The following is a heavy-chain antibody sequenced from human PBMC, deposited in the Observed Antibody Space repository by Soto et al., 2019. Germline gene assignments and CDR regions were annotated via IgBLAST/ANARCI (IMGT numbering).Heavy chain of an antibody. Sequence: PGESLKISCKGSGYIFTSYWICCVLQMPVKGLEWMGIIYPGDSDTRYSPSFQGQVTISADKSISTAYLQWSSLKASDTAMYYCASRARSSSHYYGMDVWGQGTTVTVSS. V-gene: IGHV5-51*01. D-gene: IGHD6-6*01. J-gene: IGHJ6*02. CDR1: GYIFTSYW. CDR3: ASRARSSSHYYGMDV. CDR2: IYPGDSDT.